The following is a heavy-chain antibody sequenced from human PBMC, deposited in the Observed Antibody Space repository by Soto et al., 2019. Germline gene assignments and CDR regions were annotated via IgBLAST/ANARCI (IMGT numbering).Heavy chain of an antibody. V-gene: IGHV3-23*05. Sequence: LRLSCTASGLPHSNFAMMWVRQAPGKGLECVSGIYGSGRGIEYADSVKGRFTISRDNSKNTVYLEMADLRADDTAIYYCAKDAVYNDGLWLMDHWGQGTQVTVSS. J-gene: IGHJ4*02. CDR2: IYGSGRGI. D-gene: IGHD2-21*01. CDR1: GLPHSNFA. CDR3: AKDAVYNDGLWLMDH.